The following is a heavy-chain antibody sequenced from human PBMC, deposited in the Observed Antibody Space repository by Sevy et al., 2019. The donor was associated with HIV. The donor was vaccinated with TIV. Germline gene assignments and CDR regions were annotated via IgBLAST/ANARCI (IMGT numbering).Heavy chain of an antibody. Sequence: LSLTCAASGFTFSSYAMSWVRQAPGKGLEWVSAISGSGGSTYYADSVKGRFTISRDNSKNTLYRQMNSLRAEETAVYYCAKGGVVVVAARYYYYGMDVWGQGTTVTVSS. V-gene: IGHV3-23*01. CDR2: ISGSGGST. J-gene: IGHJ6*02. CDR1: GFTFSSYA. CDR3: AKGGVVVVAARYYYYGMDV. D-gene: IGHD2-15*01.